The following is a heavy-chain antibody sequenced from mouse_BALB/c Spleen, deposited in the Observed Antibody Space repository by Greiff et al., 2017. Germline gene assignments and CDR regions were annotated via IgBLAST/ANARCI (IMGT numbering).Heavy chain of an antibody. Sequence: EVQLQQSGAELVKPGASVKLSCTASGFNIKDPYMHWVKQRPEQGLEWIGRIDPANGNTKYDPKFQGKATITADTSSNTAYLQLSSLTSEDTAVYYCARGAYSGYAMDYWGQGTSVTVSS. CDR1: GFNIKDPY. J-gene: IGHJ4*01. CDR3: ARGAYSGYAMDY. D-gene: IGHD2-10*01. V-gene: IGHV14-3*02. CDR2: IDPANGNT.